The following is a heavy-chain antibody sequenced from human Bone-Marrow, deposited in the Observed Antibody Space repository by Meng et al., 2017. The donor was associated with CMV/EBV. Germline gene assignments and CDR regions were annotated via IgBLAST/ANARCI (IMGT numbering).Heavy chain of an antibody. CDR1: DGSFSGYY. J-gene: IGHJ6*01. CDR3: ARLPVTTRYYYYGMAV. Sequence: SETLSLTCAVYDGSFSGYYWSWIRQPPGEGLEWIGEINHNGNTNYNPSLKRRVTISVDTSKNQFSLKLSSVTAADTAVYYCARLPVTTRYYYYGMAVWGQGNTV. D-gene: IGHD4-11*01. V-gene: IGHV4-34*01. CDR2: INHNGNT.